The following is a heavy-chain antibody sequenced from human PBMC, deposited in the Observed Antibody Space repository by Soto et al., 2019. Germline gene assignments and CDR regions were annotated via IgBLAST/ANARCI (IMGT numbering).Heavy chain of an antibody. J-gene: IGHJ5*02. D-gene: IGHD6-13*01. CDR2: ISGSGGST. CDR1: GFTFSSYA. Sequence: PGGSLRLSCAASGFTFSSYAMSWVRQAPGKGLEWVSAISGSGGSTYYADSVKGRFTISRDNAKNSLYLQMNSLRAEDTAVYYCARDLGIAAAFWFDPWGQGTLVTVSS. V-gene: IGHV3-23*01. CDR3: ARDLGIAAAFWFDP.